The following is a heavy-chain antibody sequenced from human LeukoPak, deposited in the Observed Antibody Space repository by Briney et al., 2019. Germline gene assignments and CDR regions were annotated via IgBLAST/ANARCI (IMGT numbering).Heavy chain of an antibody. J-gene: IGHJ4*02. Sequence: GGSLRLSCAASGFTFDDYAMHWVRQAPGKGLVWVSRINSDGSSISYADSVKGRFTISRDNAKNSLYLQMNSLRAEDTAVYYCARDIYYDYGGNEGAAGSPDYWGQGTLVTVSS. CDR3: ARDIYYDYGGNEGAAGSPDY. CDR2: INSDGSSI. D-gene: IGHD4-23*01. CDR1: GFTFDDYA. V-gene: IGHV3-74*01.